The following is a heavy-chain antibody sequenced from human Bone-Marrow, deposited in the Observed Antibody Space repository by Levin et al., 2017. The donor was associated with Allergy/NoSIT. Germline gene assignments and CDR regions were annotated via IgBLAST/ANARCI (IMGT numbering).Heavy chain of an antibody. CDR3: ARDRSRDLLLVVGAPRMSDF. CDR1: GFTFSSYW. Sequence: SGGSLRLSCEASGFTFSSYWMSWVRQVPGKGLEWVANIKADGSEKSYAESVKGRFIISRDNAKNSLSLQMNSLRAEDTAVYFCARDRSRDLLLVVGAPRMSDFWGQGTLVTVSP. J-gene: IGHJ4*02. V-gene: IGHV3-7*01. CDR2: IKADGSEK. D-gene: IGHD2-15*01.